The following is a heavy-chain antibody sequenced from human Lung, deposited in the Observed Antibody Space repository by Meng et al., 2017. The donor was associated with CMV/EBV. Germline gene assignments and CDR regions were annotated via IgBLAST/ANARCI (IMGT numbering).Heavy chain of an antibody. CDR3: AMGSDAYA. V-gene: IGHV3-23*01. Sequence: LEFGGGWVKPGGSLRLSCEASGFTLSDFAMTWVSQVPGQGLEWVSIITKEGTTYYAESVKGRFSITRDNFKNTVYVDMKTLRAEDTALYYCAMGSDAYAWGQGTLVTVSS. CDR2: ITKEGTT. J-gene: IGHJ5*02. CDR1: GFTLSDFA. D-gene: IGHD3-16*01.